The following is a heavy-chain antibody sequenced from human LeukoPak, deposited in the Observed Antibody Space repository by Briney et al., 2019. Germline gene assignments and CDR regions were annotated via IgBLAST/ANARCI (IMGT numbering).Heavy chain of an antibody. CDR2: IYYSGST. CDR3: ARAHSIASYYYGVDV. V-gene: IGHV4-59*12. J-gene: IGHJ6*02. Sequence: SETLSLTCTVSGGSISSYYWSWIRQPPGKGLEWIGFIYYSGSTNYNPSLKSRVTISVDTSKNQFSLKLSSVTAADTAVYYCARAHSIASYYYGVDVWGQGTTVTVSS. D-gene: IGHD2/OR15-2a*01. CDR1: GGSISSYY.